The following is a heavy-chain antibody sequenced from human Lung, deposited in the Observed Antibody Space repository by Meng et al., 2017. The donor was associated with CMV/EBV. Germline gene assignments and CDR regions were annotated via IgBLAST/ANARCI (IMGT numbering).Heavy chain of an antibody. CDR2: ISSSGSTI. CDR3: ARVRTAMAYYVDY. CDR1: GFTFSDYY. Sequence: SCAASGFTFSDYYMSWIRQAPGKGLEWVSYISSSGSTIYYADSVKGRFTISRDNAKNSLYLQMNSLRAEDTAVYYCARVRTAMAYYVDYWGQGTLVTVSS. J-gene: IGHJ4*02. V-gene: IGHV3-11*01. D-gene: IGHD5-18*01.